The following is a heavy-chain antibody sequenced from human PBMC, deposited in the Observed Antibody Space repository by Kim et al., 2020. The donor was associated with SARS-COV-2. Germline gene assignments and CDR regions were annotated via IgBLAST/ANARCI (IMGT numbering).Heavy chain of an antibody. Sequence: ASVKVSCKASGYTFTSYAMNWVRQAPGQGLEWMGWINTNTGNPTYAQGFTGRFVFSLDTSVSTAYLQISSLKAEDTAVYYCAIPDIVVVPAAKGTALDIWGKGTMVTVSS. CDR3: AIPDIVVVPAAKGTALDI. V-gene: IGHV7-4-1*02. CDR2: INTNTGNP. D-gene: IGHD2-2*01. J-gene: IGHJ3*02. CDR1: GYTFTSYA.